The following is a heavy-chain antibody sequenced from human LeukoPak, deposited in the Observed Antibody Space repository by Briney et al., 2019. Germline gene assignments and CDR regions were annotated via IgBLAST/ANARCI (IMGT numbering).Heavy chain of an antibody. J-gene: IGHJ6*02. CDR2: INHSGST. Sequence: SETLSLTCAVYGASFSGYYWSWIRQPPGKGLQWIGEINHSGSTNYNPSLKSRVTISVDTSKNQFSLKLSSVTAADTAVYYCARSGYCSGGSCQRAGGMDVWGQGTTVTVSS. D-gene: IGHD2-15*01. CDR3: ARSGYCSGGSCQRAGGMDV. CDR1: GASFSGYY. V-gene: IGHV4-34*01.